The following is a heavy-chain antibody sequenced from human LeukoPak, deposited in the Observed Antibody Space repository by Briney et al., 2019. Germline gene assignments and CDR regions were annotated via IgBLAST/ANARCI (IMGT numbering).Heavy chain of an antibody. CDR2: INPNSGGT. V-gene: IGHV1-2*02. CDR3: ARDHPYSYGSGPGSWFDP. Sequence: ASVKFSCKASGYTFSGYYMHWVRQALGQGLEWMGWINPNSGGTNYAQKFQGRVTMTRDTSISTAYMELSRLRSDDTAVYYCARDHPYSYGSGPGSWFDPWGQGTLVTVSS. J-gene: IGHJ5*02. CDR1: GYTFSGYY. D-gene: IGHD5-18*01.